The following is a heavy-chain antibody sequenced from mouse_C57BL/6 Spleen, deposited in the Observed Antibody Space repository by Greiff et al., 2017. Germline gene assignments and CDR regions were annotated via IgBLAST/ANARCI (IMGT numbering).Heavy chain of an antibody. V-gene: IGHV1-59*01. D-gene: IGHD1-1*01. CDR1: GYTFTSYW. CDR3: ARRRSITTVVDWYFDV. CDR2: IDPSDSYT. J-gene: IGHJ1*03. Sequence: VQLQQPGAELVRPGTSVKLSCKASGYTFTSYWMHWVKQRPGQGLEWIGVIDPSDSYTNYNQKFKGKATLTVDTSSSTAYMQLSSLTSEDSAVYYCARRRSITTVVDWYFDVWGTGTTVTVSS.